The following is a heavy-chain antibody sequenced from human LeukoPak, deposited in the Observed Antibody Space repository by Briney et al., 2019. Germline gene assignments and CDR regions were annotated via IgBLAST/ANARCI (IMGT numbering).Heavy chain of an antibody. D-gene: IGHD6-6*01. CDR1: GGSISSSSYY. V-gene: IGHV4-39*01. J-gene: IGHJ2*01. Sequence: SETLSLTCTVSGGSISSSSYYWGWIRQPPGKGLEWIGSIYYSGSTYYNPSLKSRVTISVDTSKNQFSLKLSSVTAADTAVYYCARSPGQPGAARPPWYFDLWGRGTLVTVSS. CDR2: IYYSGST. CDR3: ARSPGQPGAARPPWYFDL.